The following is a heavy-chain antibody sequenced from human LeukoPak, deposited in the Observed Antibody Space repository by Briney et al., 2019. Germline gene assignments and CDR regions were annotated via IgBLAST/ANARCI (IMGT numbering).Heavy chain of an antibody. CDR2: FHPGDSNT. CDR3: ARLVITFGGVIPQVFDI. Sequence: GESLKISCKGSGYSFATYWIAWVRQMPGEGLEWLGIFHPGDSNTRYSPSFQGQVTISADKSISTAYLQWSSLKASDTAMYYCARLVITFGGVIPQVFDIWGQGTMVTVSS. V-gene: IGHV5-51*01. CDR1: GYSFATYW. D-gene: IGHD3-16*02. J-gene: IGHJ3*02.